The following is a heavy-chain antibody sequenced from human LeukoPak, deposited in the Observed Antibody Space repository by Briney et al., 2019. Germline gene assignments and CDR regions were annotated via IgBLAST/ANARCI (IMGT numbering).Heavy chain of an antibody. D-gene: IGHD5-12*01. CDR1: GYTFTSYD. CDR3: ARGLGGYQPLNWFDP. CDR2: MNPNSGNT. V-gene: IGHV1-8*01. Sequence: ASVKVSCKASGYTFTSYDINWVRQTTGQGLEWMGWMNPNSGNTGYAQKFQGRVTMTRNTSISTAYMELSSLRSEDTAVYYCARGLGGYQPLNWFDPWGQGTLVTVSS. J-gene: IGHJ5*02.